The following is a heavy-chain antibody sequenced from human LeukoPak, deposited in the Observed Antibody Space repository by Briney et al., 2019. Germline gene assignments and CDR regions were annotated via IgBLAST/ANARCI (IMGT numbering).Heavy chain of an antibody. J-gene: IGHJ5*02. CDR1: DDSITMYY. CDR3: ARSTEGWFDP. Sequence: SETLSLTCTVSDDSITMYYWTWIRQPPGKGLEWIGYVDHTGSTKFNPSLNGRVSISRDTSKNLFSLRLRSVTAADTAVYCARSTEGWFDPWGQGTLVTVSS. CDR2: VDHTGST. V-gene: IGHV4-59*12.